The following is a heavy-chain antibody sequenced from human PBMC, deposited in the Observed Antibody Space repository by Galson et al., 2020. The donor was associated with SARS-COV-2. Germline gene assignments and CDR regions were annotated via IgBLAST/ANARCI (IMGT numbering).Heavy chain of an antibody. CDR1: GYTLTELS. V-gene: IGHV1-24*01. CDR3: ATVFAIFGNHPWGY. CDR2: FAPEDGET. J-gene: IGHJ4*02. Sequence: GESLKISCKVSGYTLTELSMHWVRQAPGQGLEWMGGFAPEDGETIYAQKFQGRVTMTEDTSTDTAYMELSSLRSEDTAVYYCATVFAIFGNHPWGYWGQGTLVTVSS. D-gene: IGHD3-3*01.